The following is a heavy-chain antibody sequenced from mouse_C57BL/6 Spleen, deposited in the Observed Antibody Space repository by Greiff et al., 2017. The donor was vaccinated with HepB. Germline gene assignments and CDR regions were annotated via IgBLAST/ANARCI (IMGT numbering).Heavy chain of an antibody. Sequence: VKLMESGAELVRPGTSVKVSCKASGYAFTNYLIEWVKQRPGQGLEWIGVINPGSGGTNYNEKFKGKATLTADKSSSTAYMQLSSLTSEDSAVYFCARGGNWEAWFAYWGQGTLVTVSA. D-gene: IGHD4-1*01. CDR1: GYAFTNYL. CDR2: INPGSGGT. V-gene: IGHV1-54*01. CDR3: ARGGNWEAWFAY. J-gene: IGHJ3*01.